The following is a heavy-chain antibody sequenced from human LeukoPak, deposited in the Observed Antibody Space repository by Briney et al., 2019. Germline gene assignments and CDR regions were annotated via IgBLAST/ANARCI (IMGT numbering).Heavy chain of an antibody. J-gene: IGHJ4*02. CDR1: GGSISSSSYY. CDR2: IYYSGST. V-gene: IGHV4-39*01. CDR3: ARHGLRQRNDFDY. D-gene: IGHD3-16*01. Sequence: SETLSLTCTVSGGSISSSSYYWGWIRQPPGQGLEWIGSIYYSGSTYYNPSLKSRVTISVDTSKNQFSLKLSSVTAADTAVYYCARHGLRQRNDFDYWGQGTLVTVSS.